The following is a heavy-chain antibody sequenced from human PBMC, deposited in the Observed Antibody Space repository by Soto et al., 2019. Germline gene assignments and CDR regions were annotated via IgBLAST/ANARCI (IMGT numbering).Heavy chain of an antibody. Sequence: LQLQESGSGLVKPSQTLSLTCAVSGGSISSGGYSWIWIRQPPGKGLEWIGYIYHSGSTYYSPSLKSRVTISVDRSKNQFSLKLSSVTAADKAVYYCASRPSGSGFDPWGQGTLVTVSS. CDR1: GGSISSGGYS. J-gene: IGHJ5*02. CDR2: IYHSGST. D-gene: IGHD1-26*01. V-gene: IGHV4-30-2*01. CDR3: ASRPSGSGFDP.